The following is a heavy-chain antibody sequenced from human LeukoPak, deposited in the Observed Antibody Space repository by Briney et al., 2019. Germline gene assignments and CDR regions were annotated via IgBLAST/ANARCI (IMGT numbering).Heavy chain of an antibody. V-gene: IGHV3-53*01. CDR3: ARMAGRYDILTGYWYYFDY. CDR2: IYSGGST. J-gene: IGHJ4*02. D-gene: IGHD3-9*01. CDR1: GFTVSSNY. Sequence: PGGSLRLSCAASGFTVSSNYMIWVRQAPGKGLEWVSVIYSGGSTYYADSVKGRFTISRDNSKNTLYLQMNSLRAEDTAVYYCARMAGRYDILTGYWYYFDYWGQGTLVTVSS.